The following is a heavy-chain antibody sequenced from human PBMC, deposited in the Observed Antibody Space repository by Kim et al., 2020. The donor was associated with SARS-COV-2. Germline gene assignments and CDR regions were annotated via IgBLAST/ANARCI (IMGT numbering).Heavy chain of an antibody. J-gene: IGHJ6*02. CDR3: ARGNHHESVSLSDYYNGMDV. CDR1: GLSFDDSA. Sequence: GGSLRLSCAASGLSFDDSAMNWVRQAPGKGLEWLAVISYDGRNKDYEDSVKGRFTISRDNSKRTLFLQMNSLRVEDTGVYYCARGNHHESVSLSDYYNGMDVWGQGTTVTVSS. V-gene: IGHV3-30-3*01. CDR2: ISYDGRNK. D-gene: IGHD4-17*01.